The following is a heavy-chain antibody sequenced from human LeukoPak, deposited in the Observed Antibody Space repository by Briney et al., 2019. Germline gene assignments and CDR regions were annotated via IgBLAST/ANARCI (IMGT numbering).Heavy chain of an antibody. Sequence: GGPLRLSCAASGFTFSNAWMSWVRQAPGKGLEWVSAISGSGGSTYYADSVKGRFTISRDNSKNTLYLQMNSLRAEDTAVYYCARDRKDYYYYYMDVWGKGTTVTVSS. CDR1: GFTFSNAW. CDR2: ISGSGGST. CDR3: ARDRKDYYYYYMDV. V-gene: IGHV3-23*01. J-gene: IGHJ6*03.